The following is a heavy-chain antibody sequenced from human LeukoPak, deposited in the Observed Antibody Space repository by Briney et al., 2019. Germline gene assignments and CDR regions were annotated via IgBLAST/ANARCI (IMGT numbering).Heavy chain of an antibody. CDR1: GGSISSYY. J-gene: IGHJ4*02. CDR3: AREGIAVAGYFDY. CDR2: IYYSGST. D-gene: IGHD6-19*01. V-gene: IGHV4-59*01. Sequence: SETLSLTCTVSGGSISSYYWSWIRQPPGKGLEWIGYIYYSGSTNYNPSLKSRVTISVDTSKNQFSLKLSSVTAADTAVYYCAREGIAVAGYFDYWGQGTLVTVSS.